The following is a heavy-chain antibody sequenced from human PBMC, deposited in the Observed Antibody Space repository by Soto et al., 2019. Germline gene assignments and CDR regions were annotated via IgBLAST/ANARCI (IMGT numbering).Heavy chain of an antibody. J-gene: IGHJ6*03. CDR1: GGSFSGYY. D-gene: IGHD3-3*02. CDR2: TNPGGST. Sequence: PSETLSLTCAVYGGSFSGYYWSWIRQPPGKGLEWIGETNPGGSTNYNPSLKSRVTISVDTSKNQFPLKLTSVTAADTAVYYCARGLSFSAYYYYMDVWGKGTTVTVSS. CDR3: ARGLSFSAYYYYMDV. V-gene: IGHV4-34*01.